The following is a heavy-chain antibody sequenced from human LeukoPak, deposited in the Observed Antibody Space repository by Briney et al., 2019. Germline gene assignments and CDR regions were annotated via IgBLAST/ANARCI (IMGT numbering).Heavy chain of an antibody. CDR3: ARGTYYYDSSGSWFDP. V-gene: IGHV1-69*10. CDR2: IIPILGIA. Sequence: SVKVSCKASGGTFSSYTISWVRQAPGQGLEWMGWIIPILGIANYAQKFQGRVTITADKSTSTAYMELSSLRSEDTAVYYCARGTYYYDSSGSWFDPWGQGTLVTVSS. J-gene: IGHJ5*02. D-gene: IGHD3-22*01. CDR1: GGTFSSYT.